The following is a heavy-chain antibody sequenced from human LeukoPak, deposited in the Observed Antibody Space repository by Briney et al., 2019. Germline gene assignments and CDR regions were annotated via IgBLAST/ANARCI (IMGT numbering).Heavy chain of an antibody. Sequence: PSETLSLTCTVSGGSISSYYWSWIRQPPGKGLEWIGYIYTSGSTNYNPSLKSRVTISVDTSTNQFSLKLSSVTAADTAVYYCGRGGATMDYWGQGTLVTVSS. V-gene: IGHV4-4*09. CDR2: IYTSGST. CDR1: GGSISSYY. D-gene: IGHD1-26*01. J-gene: IGHJ4*02. CDR3: GRGGATMDY.